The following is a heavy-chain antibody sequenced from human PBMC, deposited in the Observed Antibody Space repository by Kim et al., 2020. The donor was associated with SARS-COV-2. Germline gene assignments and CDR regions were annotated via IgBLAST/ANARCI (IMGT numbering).Heavy chain of an antibody. CDR1: GFTFSSYS. Sequence: GGSLRLSCAASGFTFSSYSMNWVRQAPGKGLEWVSYISSSSSTIYYADSVKGRFTISRDNAKNSLYLQMNSLRDEDTAVYYCATRGDCSGGSCSSGYYYYYYGMDVWGQGTTVTVSS. D-gene: IGHD2-15*01. CDR2: ISSSSSTI. CDR3: ATRGDCSGGSCSSGYYYYYYGMDV. J-gene: IGHJ6*02. V-gene: IGHV3-48*02.